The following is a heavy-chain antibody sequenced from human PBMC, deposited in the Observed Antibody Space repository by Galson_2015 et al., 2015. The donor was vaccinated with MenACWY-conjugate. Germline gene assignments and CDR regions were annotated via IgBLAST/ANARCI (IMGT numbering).Heavy chain of an antibody. CDR1: GDSVSSNSAA. V-gene: IGHV6-1*01. D-gene: IGHD6-19*01. CDR2: TYYRSKWYK. Sequence: CAISGDSVSSNSAAWNWIRQSPSRGLEWLGRTYYRSKWYKYYAASVKSRMTINVDTSKNQFSLQLNSVTSEDTAMYYCASQGIAVAGVMDYWGQGILVPVSS. J-gene: IGHJ4*02. CDR3: ASQGIAVAGVMDY.